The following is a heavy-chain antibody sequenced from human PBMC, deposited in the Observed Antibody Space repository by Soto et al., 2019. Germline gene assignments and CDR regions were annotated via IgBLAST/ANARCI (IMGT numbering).Heavy chain of an antibody. CDR1: EFTFANAW. V-gene: IGHV3-15*01. J-gene: IGHJ4*02. CDR2: IKSKADGGTT. Sequence: EVQLVESGGDLVKPGGSLRLSCAASEFTFANAWISWVRQAPGKGLEWVGRIKSKADGGTTDYAAPVKGRFTISRDESQNTLYLQMNSLKTEDTAVYYCTSLYYGYWGQGTLVTVSS. D-gene: IGHD4-17*01. CDR3: TSLYYGY.